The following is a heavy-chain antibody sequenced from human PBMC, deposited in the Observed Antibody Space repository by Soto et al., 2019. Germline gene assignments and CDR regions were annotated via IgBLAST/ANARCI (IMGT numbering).Heavy chain of an antibody. D-gene: IGHD1-26*01. J-gene: IGHJ6*02. CDR1: GYTFTGCY. V-gene: IGHV1-2*04. CDR2: INPNSGGT. Sequence: ASVKVSCKASGYTFTGCYMHWVRQAPGQGLEWMGWINPNSGGTNYAQKFQGWVTMTRDTSISTAYMELSRLRSDDTAVYYCATGRVGATDKYYYYGMDVWGQGTTVTVSS. CDR3: ATGRVGATDKYYYYGMDV.